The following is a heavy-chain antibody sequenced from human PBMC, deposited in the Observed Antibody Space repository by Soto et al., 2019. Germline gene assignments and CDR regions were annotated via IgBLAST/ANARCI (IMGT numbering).Heavy chain of an antibody. CDR1: GFTFDDYA. CDR3: AKDSAGTTHYYYYYGMDV. Sequence: EVQLVESGGGLVQPGRSLRLSCAASGFTFDDYAMHWVRQAPGKGLEWVSGISWNSGSIGYADSVKGRFTISRDNAKNSLYLQMNGLKAEDTALYYCAKDSAGTTHYYYYYGMDVW. D-gene: IGHD1-1*01. CDR2: ISWNSGSI. J-gene: IGHJ6*01. V-gene: IGHV3-9*01.